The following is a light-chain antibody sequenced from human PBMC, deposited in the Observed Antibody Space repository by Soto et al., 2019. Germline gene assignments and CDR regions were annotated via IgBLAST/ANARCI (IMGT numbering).Light chain of an antibody. CDR3: QQSYNTPYT. CDR2: AAS. V-gene: IGKV1-39*01. CDR1: QSITTY. Sequence: DIQTTQSPSSLSASVGDRVTITCRASQSITTYLNWYQQKPGKAPTVLIYAASSLQSGVPSRFSGSGSGTDFSLSISSLQPEDSATYYCQQSYNTPYTFGQGTKLEIK. J-gene: IGKJ2*01.